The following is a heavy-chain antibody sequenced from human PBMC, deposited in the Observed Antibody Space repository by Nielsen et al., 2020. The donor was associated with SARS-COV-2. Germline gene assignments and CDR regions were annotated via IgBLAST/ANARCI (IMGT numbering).Heavy chain of an antibody. D-gene: IGHD6-19*01. J-gene: IGHJ4*02. CDR3: ALRIAVAAKGFVDY. CDR2: ISWNSGSI. Sequence: GGSLRLSCAASGFTFDDYAMHWVRQAPGKGLEWVSGISWNSGSIGYADSVKGRFTISRDNAKNSLYLQMNSLRAEDTALYYCALRIAVAAKGFVDYWGQGTLVTVSS. V-gene: IGHV3-9*01. CDR1: GFTFDDYA.